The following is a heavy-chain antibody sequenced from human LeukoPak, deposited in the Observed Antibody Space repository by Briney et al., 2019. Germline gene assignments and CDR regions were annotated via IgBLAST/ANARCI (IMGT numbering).Heavy chain of an antibody. Sequence: SVKVSCKASGGTFSSYAISWVRQAPGQGLEWMGGIIPIFGTANYAQKFQGRVTITTDESTSTAYMELSSLRSEDTAVYYCATIRDFWSGYYNGFDSWGQGTLVTVSS. CDR3: ATIRDFWSGYYNGFDS. CDR1: GGTFSSYA. J-gene: IGHJ5*01. V-gene: IGHV1-69*05. D-gene: IGHD3-3*01. CDR2: IIPIFGTA.